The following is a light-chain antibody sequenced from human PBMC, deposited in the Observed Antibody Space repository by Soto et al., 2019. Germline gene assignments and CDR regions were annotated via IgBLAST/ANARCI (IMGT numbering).Light chain of an antibody. Sequence: DIEMTQSPTTLSSSVGYRVTITCRASQSISSWLAWYQQKPGKAPKLLIYAASSLQSGVPSRFSGSGSGTDFTLTISSLKPEDFATYYCQKNYSTPQITFGQGTRLENK. CDR2: AAS. V-gene: IGKV1-39*01. CDR3: QKNYSTPQIT. J-gene: IGKJ5*01. CDR1: QSISSW.